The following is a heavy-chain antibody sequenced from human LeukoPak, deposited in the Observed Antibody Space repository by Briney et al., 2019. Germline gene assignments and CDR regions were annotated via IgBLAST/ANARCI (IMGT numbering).Heavy chain of an antibody. V-gene: IGHV1-69*13. CDR2: IIPIFGTA. D-gene: IGHD6-19*01. CDR1: GGTFSNYA. Sequence: SVKVSCKASGGTFSNYAISWVRQAPGQGLEWMGGIIPIFGTANYAQKFQGRVTITADESTSTAYMELSSLRSEDTAVYYCASTITIAVAGNFDYWGQGTLVTVSS. CDR3: ASTITIAVAGNFDY. J-gene: IGHJ4*02.